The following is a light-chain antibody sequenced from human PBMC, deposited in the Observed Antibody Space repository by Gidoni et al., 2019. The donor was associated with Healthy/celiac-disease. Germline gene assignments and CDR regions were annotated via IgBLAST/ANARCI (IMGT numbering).Light chain of an antibody. CDR2: GNR. CDR3: QSYDSSLSVV. CDR1: SSNIGAGYD. J-gene: IGLJ2*01. V-gene: IGLV1-40*01. Sequence: QSVLTQPPSVSGAPGQRVTISCTGSSSNIGAGYDVHWYQQRPGTAPKLLLYGNRNRPSGVPDRFSGSKSGTSASLAITGLQAEDEADYYCQSYDSSLSVVFGGGTKLTVL.